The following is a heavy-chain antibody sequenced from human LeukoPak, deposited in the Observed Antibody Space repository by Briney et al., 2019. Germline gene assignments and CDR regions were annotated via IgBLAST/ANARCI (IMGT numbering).Heavy chain of an antibody. V-gene: IGHV4-39*07. Sequence: PSETLSLTCTVSGGSISSSSYYWGWIRQPPGKGLEWIGSIYYSGSTYYNPSLKSRVTISVDTSKNQFSLKLSSVTAADTAVYYCARDPGYSLNYWGQGTLVTVSS. CDR2: IYYSGST. D-gene: IGHD5-18*01. CDR1: GGSISSSSYY. CDR3: ARDPGYSLNY. J-gene: IGHJ4*02.